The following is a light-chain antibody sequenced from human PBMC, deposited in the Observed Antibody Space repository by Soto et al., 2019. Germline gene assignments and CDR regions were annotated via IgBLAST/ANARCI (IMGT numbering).Light chain of an antibody. CDR2: EVT. V-gene: IGLV2-14*01. CDR1: SSDVGIYNY. Sequence: QSVLTQPASVSGSPVQSIPISCTGSSSDVGIYNYVSWYQQHPGKVPKLIIYEVTNRPSGVSNRFSASKSGNTASLNISGLQAEDEADYYCSSYTTSSTRVFGAGTKVTVL. J-gene: IGLJ1*01. CDR3: SSYTTSSTRV.